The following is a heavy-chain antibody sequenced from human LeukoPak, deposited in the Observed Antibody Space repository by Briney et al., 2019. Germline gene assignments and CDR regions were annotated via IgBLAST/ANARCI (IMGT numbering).Heavy chain of an antibody. CDR2: INPSSGGT. CDR3: ARGPRGDEGFDY. Sequence: ASVKVSCKASGYTFTGYYMHWVRQAPGQGLEWMGWINPSSGGTNYAQKFQGRVTMTRDTSISTAYMELSRLRSDDTAVYYCARGPRGDEGFDYWGQGTLVTVSS. J-gene: IGHJ4*02. D-gene: IGHD4-17*01. V-gene: IGHV1-2*02. CDR1: GYTFTGYY.